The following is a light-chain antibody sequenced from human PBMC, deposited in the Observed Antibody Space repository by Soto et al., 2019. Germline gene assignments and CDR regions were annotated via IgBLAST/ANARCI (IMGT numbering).Light chain of an antibody. V-gene: IGKV2-28*01. CDR2: LGS. CDR1: QSLLFSSNKKNY. J-gene: IGKJ5*01. CDR3: MQALQTSIT. Sequence: DIVMTQYPASLAVSLGERATTNCKSSQSLLFSSNKKNYLAWYLQKPGQSPQLLIYLGSNRASGVPDRFSGSGSGTDFTLKISRVEAEDVGVYYCMQALQTSITFGQGTRLEIK.